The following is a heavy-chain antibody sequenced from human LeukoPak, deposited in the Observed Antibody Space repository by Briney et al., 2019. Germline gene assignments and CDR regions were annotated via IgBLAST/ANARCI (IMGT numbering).Heavy chain of an antibody. CDR1: GGSISSYY. J-gene: IGHJ4*02. D-gene: IGHD3-3*01. CDR2: IYTSGST. CDR3: ARAGTYYDFWSGYYTFDY. Sequence: SETLSLTCTVSGGSISSYYWSWIRQPAGKGLEWIGRIYTSGSTNYNPSLKSRVTMSVDTSKNQFSLKLSSVTAADTAVYYCARAGTYYDFWSGYYTFDYWGQGTLVTVSS. V-gene: IGHV4-4*07.